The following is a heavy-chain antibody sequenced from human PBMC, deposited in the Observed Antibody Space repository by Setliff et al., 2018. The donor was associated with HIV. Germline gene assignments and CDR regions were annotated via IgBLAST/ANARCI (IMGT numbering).Heavy chain of an antibody. CDR2: IYTSGST. CDR1: GGSISSGSYY. Sequence: SETLSLTCTVSGGSISSGSYYWSWIRQPAWKGLEWIGRIYTSGSTNYNPSLKSRVTISVDTSKNQFSLKLASVTAADTAVYFCARRSDWFDPWGQGTLVTVSS. V-gene: IGHV4-61*02. CDR3: ARRSDWFDP. J-gene: IGHJ5*02.